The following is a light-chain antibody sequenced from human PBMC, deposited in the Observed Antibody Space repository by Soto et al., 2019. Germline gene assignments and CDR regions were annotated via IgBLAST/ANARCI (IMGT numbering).Light chain of an antibody. Sequence: IEVTQSPSSLAASVGDRVTITCRASQTISTYVNWYRQKSGAAPELLIYDASTLQSGVPSRFRGGGSGTDFTLTISSLQLHDFATYYCQQSYNTPLTFGQGTKVEIK. J-gene: IGKJ1*01. V-gene: IGKV1-39*01. CDR1: QTISTY. CDR3: QQSYNTPLT. CDR2: DAS.